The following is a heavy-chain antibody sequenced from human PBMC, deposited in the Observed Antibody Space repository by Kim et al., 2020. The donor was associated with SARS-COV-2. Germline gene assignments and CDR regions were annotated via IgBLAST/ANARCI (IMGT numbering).Heavy chain of an antibody. D-gene: IGHD3-10*01. CDR2: IYYSGST. J-gene: IGHJ3*02. Sequence: SETLSLTCTVSGGSISSSSYYWGWIRQPPGKGLEWIGSIYYSGSTYYNPSLKSRVTISVDTSKNQFSLKLSSVTAADTAVYYCARNYGSGPPDIWGQGTMVTVSS. CDR3: ARNYGSGPPDI. V-gene: IGHV4-39*01. CDR1: GGSISSSSYY.